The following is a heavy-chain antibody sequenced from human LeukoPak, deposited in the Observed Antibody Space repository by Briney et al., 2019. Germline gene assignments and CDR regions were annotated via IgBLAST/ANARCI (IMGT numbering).Heavy chain of an antibody. D-gene: IGHD5-12*01. V-gene: IGHV3-30*18. J-gene: IGHJ4*02. CDR1: GFTFSSYG. CDR2: ISYDRSNK. CDR3: AKDSKVATDYYFDY. Sequence: GGSLRLSCAASGFTFSSYGMLWVRQAPGKGLEWVAVISYDRSNKYYADSVKGRFTISRDNSKNTLYLQMNSLRAEDTAVYYCAKDSKVATDYYFDYWGQGTLVTVSS.